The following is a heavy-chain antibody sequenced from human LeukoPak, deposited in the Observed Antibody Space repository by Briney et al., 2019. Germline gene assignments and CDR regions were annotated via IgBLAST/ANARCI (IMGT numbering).Heavy chain of an antibody. CDR1: GFTFSSYA. CDR2: ISGSGGST. J-gene: IGHJ4*02. V-gene: IGHV3-23*01. D-gene: IGHD3-10*01. Sequence: PGGSLRLSCAASGFTFSSYAMSWVRQAPGKGLEWVSAISGSGGSTYYADSVKGRFTISRDNSKNTLYLQMNSLRAEDTAVYYCAKASQKGYGSGKLPLHYYFDYWGQGTLVTVSS. CDR3: AKASQKGYGSGKLPLHYYFDY.